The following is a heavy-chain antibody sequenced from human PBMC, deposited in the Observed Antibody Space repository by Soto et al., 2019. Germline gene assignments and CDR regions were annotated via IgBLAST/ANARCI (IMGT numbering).Heavy chain of an antibody. CDR1: GYTFTSYG. CDR3: ARGGRNTAEAY. Sequence: QVQLVQSGAEVKKPGASVKVSCKASGYTFTSYGISWVRQSPGHGIEYMGWISAYNGNTNYAQNLQGRVTMTADTSTSTVYMELRSLRSEDTAVYYCARGGRNTAEAYWGQGTLVTVSS. D-gene: IGHD5-18*01. J-gene: IGHJ4*02. V-gene: IGHV1-18*01. CDR2: ISAYNGNT.